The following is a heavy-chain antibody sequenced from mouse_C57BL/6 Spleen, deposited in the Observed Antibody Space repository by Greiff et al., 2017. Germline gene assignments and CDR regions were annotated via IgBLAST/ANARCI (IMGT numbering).Heavy chain of an antibody. CDR3: ARIPLVGYYPRYYAMDY. D-gene: IGHD2-3*01. J-gene: IGHJ4*01. CDR1: GFNIKDYY. CDR2: IDPEDGET. Sequence: VQLKESGAELVKPGASVKLSCTASGFNIKDYYMHWVKQRTEQGLEWIGRIDPEDGETKYAPKFQGKATITADTSSNTAYLQLSSLTSEDTAVYYCARIPLVGYYPRYYAMDYWGQGTSVTVSS. V-gene: IGHV14-2*01.